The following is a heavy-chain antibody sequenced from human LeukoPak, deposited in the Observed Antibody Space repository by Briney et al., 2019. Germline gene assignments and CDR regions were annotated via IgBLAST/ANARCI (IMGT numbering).Heavy chain of an antibody. CDR2: ISYDGSNK. CDR1: GFTFSDSG. CDR3: AKDRYSSGWGAAFDI. J-gene: IGHJ3*02. D-gene: IGHD6-19*01. V-gene: IGHV3-30*18. Sequence: GGSLRLSCAASGFTFSDSGMHWVRQAPGKGLEWAALISYDGSNKYYADSVKGRFTISRSNSKNILYLQMNSLRPEDTAVYYCAKDRYSSGWGAAFDILGQGIMVTGSS.